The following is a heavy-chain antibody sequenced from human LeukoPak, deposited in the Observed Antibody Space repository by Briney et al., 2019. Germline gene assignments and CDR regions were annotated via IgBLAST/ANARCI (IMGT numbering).Heavy chain of an antibody. CDR2: IHYTGTT. D-gene: IGHD3-10*01. J-gene: IGHJ4*02. CDR1: GGSINSHY. V-gene: IGHV4-59*08. Sequence: SETLSLTCIVSGGSINSHYWSWIRQTPGKGLEWIGDIHYTGTTKYNPSVKSRVTISIDTSKNQFSLKLSSVTAADTAVYYCARQRTGELTFGYWGQGTLVTVSS. CDR3: ARQRTGELTFGY.